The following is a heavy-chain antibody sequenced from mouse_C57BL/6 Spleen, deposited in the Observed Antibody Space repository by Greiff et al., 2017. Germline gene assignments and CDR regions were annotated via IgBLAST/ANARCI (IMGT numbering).Heavy chain of an antibody. CDR1: GYTFTSYW. Sequence: VQLQQPGAELVRPGSSVKLSCKASGYTFTSYWMDWVKQRPGQGLEWIGNIYPSDSETHYNQKFKDKATLTVDKSSSTAYMQLSSLTSEDSAVYYCARPGDYSIHDWGQGTSVTVSS. D-gene: IGHD2-5*01. V-gene: IGHV1-61*01. CDR2: IYPSDSET. J-gene: IGHJ4*01. CDR3: ARPGDYSIHD.